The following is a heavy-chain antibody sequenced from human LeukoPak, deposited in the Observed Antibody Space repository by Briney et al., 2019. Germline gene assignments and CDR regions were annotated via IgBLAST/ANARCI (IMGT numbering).Heavy chain of an antibody. CDR2: IYYSGST. CDR3: ARLYSYGLYYFDY. D-gene: IGHD5-18*01. CDR1: GGSVSSGSYY. J-gene: IGHJ4*02. Sequence: SETLSLTCTVSGGSVSSGSYYWSWIRQHPGQGLEWIGYIYYSGSTYYNPSLKSRVTISVDTSKNQFSLKLSSVTAADTAVYYCARLYSYGLYYFDYWGQGTLVTVSS. V-gene: IGHV4-31*03.